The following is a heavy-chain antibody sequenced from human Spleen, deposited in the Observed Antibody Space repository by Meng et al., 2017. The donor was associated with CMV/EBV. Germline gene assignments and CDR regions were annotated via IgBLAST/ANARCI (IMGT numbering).Heavy chain of an antibody. V-gene: IGHV3-23*01. D-gene: IGHD3-3*01. CDR1: GFTLTSYT. Sequence: GGSLRLSCAASGFTLTSYTMSWVRQAPGKGLEWVSAISGSGGSTYYADSVKGRFTISRDNSKNTLYLQMNSLRAEDTAVYYCAKRADFWSGYYSPYLDYWGQGTLVTVSS. J-gene: IGHJ4*02. CDR2: ISGSGGST. CDR3: AKRADFWSGYYSPYLDY.